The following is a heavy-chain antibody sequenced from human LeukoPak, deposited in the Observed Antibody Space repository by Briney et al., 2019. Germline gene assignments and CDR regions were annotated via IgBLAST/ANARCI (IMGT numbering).Heavy chain of an antibody. Sequence: GGSLRLSCAASGFTVSTNYMSWVRQAPGKGLEWVSIIYSGGSTYYADSVKGRFTISRDNSKNTLYLQMNSLRAEDTAVYYCARDCDGENYFDYWGQGTLVTVSS. CDR1: GFTVSTNY. D-gene: IGHD2-21*01. J-gene: IGHJ4*02. V-gene: IGHV3-53*01. CDR3: ARDCDGENYFDY. CDR2: IYSGGST.